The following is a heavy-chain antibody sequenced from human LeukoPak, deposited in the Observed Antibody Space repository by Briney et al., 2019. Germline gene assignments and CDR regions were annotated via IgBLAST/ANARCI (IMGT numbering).Heavy chain of an antibody. CDR1: GFTFSSYA. V-gene: IGHV3-23*01. J-gene: IGHJ4*02. Sequence: PGGSLRLSCAASGFTFSSYAMSWVRQAPGKGLEWVSAISGSGGSTYYADSVKGRFTISRDNSKNTLYLQMNSLRAEDTAVYYCAKALPERSYYQMDFDYWGQGTLVTVSS. CDR3: AKALPERSYYQMDFDY. CDR2: ISGSGGST. D-gene: IGHD3-10*01.